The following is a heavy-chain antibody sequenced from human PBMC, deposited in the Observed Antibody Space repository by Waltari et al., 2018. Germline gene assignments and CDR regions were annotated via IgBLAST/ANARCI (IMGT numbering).Heavy chain of an antibody. V-gene: IGHV3-21*02. Sequence: EVQLVESGGGLVKPGGSLRLSCAASGFTFSDYTFNWVRQAPGKLLSSLSSISSSISFIYYADSVKGRFTISRDNAKKSLYLQLSSLGAEDTAVYYCARSNTWWGDDSSGSNDYWGQGTLVTVSS. CDR2: ISSSISFI. CDR3: ARSNTWWGDDSSGSNDY. J-gene: IGHJ4*02. D-gene: IGHD3-22*01. CDR1: GFTFSDYT.